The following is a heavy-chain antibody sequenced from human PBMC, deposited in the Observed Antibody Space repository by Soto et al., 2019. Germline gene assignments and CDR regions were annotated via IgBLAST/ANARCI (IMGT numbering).Heavy chain of an antibody. J-gene: IGHJ5*02. CDR3: ARQGRKNNWFDP. Sequence: SETLSLTCTVSGGSLSSSSYYWGWIRQPPGKGLEWIGSIYYSGSTYYNPSLKSRVTISVDTSKNQFSLKLSSVTAADTAVYYCARQGRKNNWFDPWGQGTLVTVSS. V-gene: IGHV4-39*01. CDR1: GGSLSSSSYY. CDR2: IYYSGST.